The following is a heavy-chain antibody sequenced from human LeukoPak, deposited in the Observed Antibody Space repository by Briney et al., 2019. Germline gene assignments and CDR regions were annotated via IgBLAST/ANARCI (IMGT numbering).Heavy chain of an antibody. CDR1: GFTFSSYE. D-gene: IGHD2-2*01. V-gene: IGHV3-48*03. CDR2: ISSSGRTI. CDR3: ARYYCSVTSCYGRYFDS. J-gene: IGHJ4*02. Sequence: GGSLRLSCAASGFTFSSYEMNWVRQAPGKGLEWVSYISSSGRTIYDADSVKGRFTISRDNAKNSLYLQMNSLKAEDTAVYYCARYYCSVTSCYGRYFDSWGQGILVTVSS.